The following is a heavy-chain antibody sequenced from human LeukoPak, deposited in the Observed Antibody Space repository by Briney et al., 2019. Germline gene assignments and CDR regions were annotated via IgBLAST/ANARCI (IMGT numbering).Heavy chain of an antibody. CDR2: ISSSSSTI. CDR1: GFTFSSYS. Sequence: GGSLRLSCAASGFTFSSYSMNWVRQAPGKGLEWVSYISSSSSTIYYADSVKGRFTISRDNAKNSLYLQMNSLRAEDTAVYYCARASGSYHFDYWGQGTLVTVSS. D-gene: IGHD1-26*01. J-gene: IGHJ4*02. V-gene: IGHV3-48*01. CDR3: ARASGSYHFDY.